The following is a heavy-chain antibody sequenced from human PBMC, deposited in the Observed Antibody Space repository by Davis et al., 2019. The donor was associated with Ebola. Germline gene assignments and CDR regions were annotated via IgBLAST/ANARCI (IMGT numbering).Heavy chain of an antibody. CDR1: GFTFSSYA. V-gene: IGHV3-23*01. J-gene: IGHJ4*02. CDR2: ISGSGGST. CDR3: AKVYSSSWYDTRDY. Sequence: GESLKISCAASGFTFSSYAMSWVRQAPGKGLEWVSAISGSGGSTYYADSVKGRFTISRDNSKNTLYLQMNSLRAEDTAVYYCAKVYSSSWYDTRDYWGQGTLVTVSS. D-gene: IGHD6-13*01.